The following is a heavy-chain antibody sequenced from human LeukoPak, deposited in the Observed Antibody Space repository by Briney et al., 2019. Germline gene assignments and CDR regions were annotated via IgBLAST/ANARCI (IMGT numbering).Heavy chain of an antibody. Sequence: SSVKVSCKASGGTFSSYAISWVRQAPGQGREWMGGIIPIFGTENYAQKFQGRVTITADEHTSTAYMEQSSLRSEDTAVYNCARENYYDSSGYSLVGGYFDYWGQGTLVTVSS. J-gene: IGHJ4*02. D-gene: IGHD3-22*01. CDR2: IIPIFGTE. V-gene: IGHV1-69*13. CDR1: GGTFSSYA. CDR3: ARENYYDSSGYSLVGGYFDY.